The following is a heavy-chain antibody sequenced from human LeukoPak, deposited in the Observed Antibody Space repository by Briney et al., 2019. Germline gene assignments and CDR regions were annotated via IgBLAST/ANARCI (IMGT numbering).Heavy chain of an antibody. CDR2: IYYSGST. CDR1: GGSISSYY. V-gene: IGHV4-59*08. D-gene: IGHD2-15*01. CDR3: ARLEYCSGGSCYPEYYFDY. J-gene: IGHJ4*02. Sequence: SETLSLTCTVSGGSISSYYWSWIRQPPGKGLEWIGYIYYSGSTNYNPSLKSRVTISVDTSKNQFSLKLSSVTAADTAVYYCARLEYCSGGSCYPEYYFDYWGQGTLVTVSS.